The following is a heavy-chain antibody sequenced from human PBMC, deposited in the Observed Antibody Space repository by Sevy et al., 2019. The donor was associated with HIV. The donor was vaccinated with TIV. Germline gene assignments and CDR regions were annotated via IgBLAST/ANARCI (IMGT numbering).Heavy chain of an antibody. Sequence: GGSLRLSCVVSGFTFSKYPMNWVRQAPGKGLEWVSSISSSSNYIYYGDSVKGRFTSSRDNAKNSLYLQMNSLRADDTAVYYCVRDGGCSSSSCLLYFGYWGQGILVTVSS. CDR1: GFTFSKYP. CDR3: VRDGGCSSSSCLLYFGY. J-gene: IGHJ4*02. CDR2: ISSSSNYI. D-gene: IGHD2-2*01. V-gene: IGHV3-21*01.